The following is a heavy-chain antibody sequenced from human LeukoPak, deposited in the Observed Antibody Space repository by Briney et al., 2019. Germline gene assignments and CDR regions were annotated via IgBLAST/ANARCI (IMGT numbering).Heavy chain of an antibody. V-gene: IGHV3-48*03. J-gene: IGHJ4*02. D-gene: IGHD5-24*01. CDR1: GFTFSDYE. Sequence: GGSLRLSCAASGFTFSDYEINWVRQAPGKGLEWVSYISSRDRTTYYADSVTGRFTISRDNAKNSLYLQMNSLRAEDTAVYYCARGVEVGDFDYWGQGTLVTVSS. CDR2: ISSRDRTT. CDR3: ARGVEVGDFDY.